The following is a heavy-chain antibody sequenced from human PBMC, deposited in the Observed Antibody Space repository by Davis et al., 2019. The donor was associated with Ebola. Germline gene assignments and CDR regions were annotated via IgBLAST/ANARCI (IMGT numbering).Heavy chain of an antibody. CDR2: IYTGDSDT. D-gene: IGHD5-24*01. Sequence: GESLKISCKGSGYSFTSYWISWVRQMPGKGLEWMGIIYTGDSDTRYSPSFRGQVAISADKSIKTAILQWSSLKASDTAMYYCARGTDGYNPGGYFDSWGQGTLVTVSS. CDR3: ARGTDGYNPGGYFDS. V-gene: IGHV5-51*01. CDR1: GYSFTSYW. J-gene: IGHJ4*02.